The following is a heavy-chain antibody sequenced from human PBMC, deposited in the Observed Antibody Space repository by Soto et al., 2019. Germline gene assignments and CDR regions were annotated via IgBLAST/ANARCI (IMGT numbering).Heavy chain of an antibody. CDR1: GFIFGDSA. V-gene: IGHV3-49*04. D-gene: IGHD2-15*01. Sequence: SLRLSCTASGFIFGDSAMSWVRQAPGKGLEWVTFIRSKAYGGTAEYAASVKGRFTISRDDSKSIAYLQMNSLKTEDTAVYYCSRDGPGGNLKYLDHSGQGTRVTVS. CDR3: SRDGPGGNLKYLDH. J-gene: IGHJ4*02. CDR2: IRSKAYGGTA.